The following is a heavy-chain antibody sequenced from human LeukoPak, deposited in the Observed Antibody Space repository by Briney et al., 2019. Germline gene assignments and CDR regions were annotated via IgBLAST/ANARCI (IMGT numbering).Heavy chain of an antibody. D-gene: IGHD1-26*01. Sequence: GGSLRLSCAASGFTFSNYGMHWVRQAPGKGLEWVAVVSYDGSNKHYADSVKGRFTISRDNAKNTLHLQMNSLRAEDPAVYYCAKENVLYSGSYGSPDYWGQGTLVTVSS. CDR2: VSYDGSNK. CDR1: GFTFSNYG. J-gene: IGHJ4*02. V-gene: IGHV3-30*18. CDR3: AKENVLYSGSYGSPDY.